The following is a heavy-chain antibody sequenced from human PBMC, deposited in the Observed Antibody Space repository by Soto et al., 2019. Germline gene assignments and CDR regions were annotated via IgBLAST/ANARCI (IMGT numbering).Heavy chain of an antibody. J-gene: IGHJ6*02. D-gene: IGHD2-15*01. V-gene: IGHV3-7*01. Sequence: EVQLVESGGGLVQPGGSLRLSCAASEFTFSTYWMSWVRQAPGKGLELVANIKQDGSEKYYVASVKGRFTISRDNAKNSLYLQMNSLRAEDTAVYYCARGQVVVAGRSSYDGMDVWGQGTTVTVSS. CDR2: IKQDGSEK. CDR1: EFTFSTYW. CDR3: ARGQVVVAGRSSYDGMDV.